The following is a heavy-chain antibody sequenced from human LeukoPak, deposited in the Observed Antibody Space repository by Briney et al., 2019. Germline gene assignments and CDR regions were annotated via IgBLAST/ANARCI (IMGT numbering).Heavy chain of an antibody. CDR1: GGSISSGGYY. CDR2: IYYSGST. J-gene: IGHJ4*02. V-gene: IGHV4-31*03. D-gene: IGHD3-9*01. CDR3: ARGGAGYSSGFDY. Sequence: PSQTLSLTCTVSGGSISSGGYYWSWIRQHPGKGLEWIGYIYYSGSTYYNPSLKSRVTISVDTSKNQFSLKLSSVTAADMAVYYCARGGAGYSSGFDYWGQGTLVTVSS.